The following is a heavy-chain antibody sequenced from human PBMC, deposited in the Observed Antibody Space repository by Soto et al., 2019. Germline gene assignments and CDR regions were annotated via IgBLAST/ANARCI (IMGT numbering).Heavy chain of an antibody. J-gene: IGHJ4*02. Sequence: PGGSLRLSCAASGFTFSSYAMHWVRQAPGKGLEWVAVISYDGSNKYYADSVKGRFTISRDNSKNTLYLQMNSLRAEDTAVYYCARDSASGWSHPFDSWGQGTLVTVSS. CDR2: ISYDGSNK. D-gene: IGHD6-19*01. CDR3: ARDSASGWSHPFDS. CDR1: GFTFSSYA. V-gene: IGHV3-30-3*01.